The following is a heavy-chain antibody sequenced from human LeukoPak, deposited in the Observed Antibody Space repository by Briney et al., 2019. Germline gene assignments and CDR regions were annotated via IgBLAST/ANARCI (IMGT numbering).Heavy chain of an antibody. D-gene: IGHD3-10*01. V-gene: IGHV1-2*02. CDR1: GYTFTAYY. J-gene: IGHJ6*02. CDR2: INPNSGGT. Sequence: ASVRVSCKASGYTFTAYYMHWVRQAPGQGLEWMGWINPNSGGTNYAQKFQGRVTMTRDTSISTAYMELSRLRSDDTAVYYCARAYYYGSGSPYYYYYYGMDVWGQGTTVTVSS. CDR3: ARAYYYGSGSPYYYYYYGMDV.